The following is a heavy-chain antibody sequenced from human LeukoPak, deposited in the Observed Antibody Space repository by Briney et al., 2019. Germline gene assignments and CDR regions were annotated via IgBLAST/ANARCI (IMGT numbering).Heavy chain of an antibody. J-gene: IGHJ4*02. D-gene: IGHD3-16*01. CDR3: ARDADVFPYYFDY. Sequence: PSETLSLPCTVSGGSIRSYYWSWIRPPAGKGLEWIGRSYTSGRTNYNPALKSRVTMSVDTSKNQFSLKLSSVTAADTAVYYCARDADVFPYYFDYWGQGTLVTVSS. V-gene: IGHV4-4*07. CDR2: SYTSGRT. CDR1: GGSIRSYY.